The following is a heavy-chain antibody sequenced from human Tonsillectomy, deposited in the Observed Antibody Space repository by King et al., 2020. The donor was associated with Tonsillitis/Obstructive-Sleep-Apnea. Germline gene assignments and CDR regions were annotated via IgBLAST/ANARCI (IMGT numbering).Heavy chain of an antibody. D-gene: IGHD3-22*01. Sequence: QLVQSGAEVKKSGASVKVSCKASGYTFTSYGISWVRQAPGQGLEWMGWISAYNGDTNYAQKLQGRVTMTTDISTSTAYMELRSLRSDDTAVYYCARVNYDSSGYYDGFDYGGQGTLVTVSS. V-gene: IGHV1-18*01. CDR1: GYTFTSYG. J-gene: IGHJ4*02. CDR3: ARVNYDSSGYYDGFDY. CDR2: ISAYNGDT.